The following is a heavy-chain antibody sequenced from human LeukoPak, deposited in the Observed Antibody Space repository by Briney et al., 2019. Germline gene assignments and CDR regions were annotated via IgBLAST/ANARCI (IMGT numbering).Heavy chain of an antibody. J-gene: IGHJ6*03. Sequence: PGGSLRLSCAASGFTFSSYGMSWVRQAPGKGLEWVSAISGSGGSTYYADSVKGRFTISRDNSKNTLYLQMNSLRAEDTAVYYCAKSELVVPGYYYYYYMDVWGKGTTVTISS. CDR1: GFTFSSYG. V-gene: IGHV3-23*01. CDR3: AKSELVVPGYYYYYYMDV. D-gene: IGHD2-2*01. CDR2: ISGSGGST.